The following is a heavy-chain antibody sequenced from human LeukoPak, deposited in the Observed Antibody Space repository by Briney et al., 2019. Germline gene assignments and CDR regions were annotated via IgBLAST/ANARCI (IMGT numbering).Heavy chain of an antibody. CDR1: GDSISRYY. CDR2: INYSGNT. J-gene: IGHJ3*02. Sequence: SETLSLTCTVSGDSISRYYWSWIRQPPGKGLEWIGSINYSGNTYYNPSLKSRVTISLDMSKNQFSLKLSSVTAADTAVYYCARDDYYESSSYYEAFDIWGQGTMVTVSS. V-gene: IGHV4-38-2*02. CDR3: ARDDYYESSSYYEAFDI. D-gene: IGHD3-22*01.